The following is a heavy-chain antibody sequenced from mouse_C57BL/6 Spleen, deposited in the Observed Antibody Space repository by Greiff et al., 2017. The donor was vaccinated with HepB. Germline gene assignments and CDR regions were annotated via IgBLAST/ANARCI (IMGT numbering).Heavy chain of an antibody. D-gene: IGHD2-12*01. V-gene: IGHV2-6*01. Sequence: VKLMESGPGLVAPSQRLSITCTVSGFSLTSYGVDWVRQSPGKGLEWLGVIWGVGSTNYNSALKSRLSISKDNSKSQVFLKMNSLQTDDTAMYYCASGYDGTGFAYWGQGTLVTVSA. CDR3: ASGYDGTGFAY. CDR1: GFSLTSYG. CDR2: IWGVGST. J-gene: IGHJ3*01.